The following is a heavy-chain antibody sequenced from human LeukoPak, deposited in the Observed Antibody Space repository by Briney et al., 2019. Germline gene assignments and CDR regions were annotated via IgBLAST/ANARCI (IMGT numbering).Heavy chain of an antibody. CDR1: GVSFDDYY. V-gene: IGHV4-34*01. J-gene: IGHJ4*02. D-gene: IGHD2-21*02. CDR3: TRMTAGHDY. CDR2: INHIGYT. Sequence: PSETLSLTCAVSGVSFDDYYWSWVRQTPGKGLEWIGEINHIGYTNDSPSLKSRVTLPIDTSRKQFSLNLRSVTVADTGIYYCTRMTAGHDYWGQGTLVTVSS.